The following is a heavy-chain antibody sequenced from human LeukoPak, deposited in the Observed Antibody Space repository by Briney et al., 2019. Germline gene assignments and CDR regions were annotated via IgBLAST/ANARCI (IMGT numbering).Heavy chain of an antibody. Sequence: GRSLRLSCAASGFTFSRSGMHWVRQAPGKGLEWVAVIPYVGTNIYYAASVKGRFTISRDNSKDTLYLQMNNLRAEDTAVYYCVKDRSSSWCFDYWGQGTLVTVSS. CDR1: GFTFSRSG. CDR2: IPYVGTNI. D-gene: IGHD6-13*01. CDR3: VKDRSSSWCFDY. V-gene: IGHV3-30*18. J-gene: IGHJ4*02.